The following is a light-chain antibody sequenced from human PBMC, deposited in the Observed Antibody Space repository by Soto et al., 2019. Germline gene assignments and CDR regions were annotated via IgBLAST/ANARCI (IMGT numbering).Light chain of an antibody. CDR2: RTS. CDR3: QQSFRSTIT. J-gene: IGKJ5*01. V-gene: IGKV3-20*02. Sequence: EILLTQYPGTLSLSPGDRATLSCRASQSVSNNYLAWYQQKTGQAPRLLMFRTSSRATGFPARFSGSGYGTELTLTIRSMKNEDFETYYCQQSFRSTITFGQGTRLEIK. CDR1: QSVSNNY.